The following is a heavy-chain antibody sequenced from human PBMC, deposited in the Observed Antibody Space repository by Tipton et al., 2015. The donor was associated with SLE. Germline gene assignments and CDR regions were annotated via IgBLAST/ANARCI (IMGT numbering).Heavy chain of an antibody. CDR1: GFTFSDYY. Sequence: SLRLSCAASGFTFSDYYMSWIRQAPGKGLEWVSYISSSSSYTNYADSVKGRFTISRDNAKNSLYLQMNSLRAEDTAVYYCAREAGSVAKDYYGMDVWGQGTTVTVSS. V-gene: IGHV3-11*05. D-gene: IGHD6-25*01. CDR2: ISSSSSYT. CDR3: AREAGSVAKDYYGMDV. J-gene: IGHJ6*02.